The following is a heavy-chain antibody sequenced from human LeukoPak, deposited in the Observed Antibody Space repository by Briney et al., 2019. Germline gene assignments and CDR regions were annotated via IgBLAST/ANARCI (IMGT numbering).Heavy chain of an antibody. Sequence: GGSLRLSCEASGFSFTNTWMSWVRQAPGKGLEWVGRVKGKADDGTTDYAAPVQGRFTISRDDSKNTLSLQMNSLKTAATADYDCATEGGSGSYYGDDAFDMWGQGTMVTVSS. CDR2: VKGKADDGTT. D-gene: IGHD3-10*01. CDR3: ATEGGSGSYYGDDAFDM. J-gene: IGHJ3*02. CDR1: GFSFTNTW. V-gene: IGHV3-15*01.